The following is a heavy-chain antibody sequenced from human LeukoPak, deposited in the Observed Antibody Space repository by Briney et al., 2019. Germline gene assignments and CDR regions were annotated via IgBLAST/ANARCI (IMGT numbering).Heavy chain of an antibody. CDR2: ISGGGGST. V-gene: IGHV3-23*01. J-gene: IGHJ4*02. CDR1: GFTFTSYS. CDR3: ATEAFDY. Sequence: GGSLRLSCAASGFTFTSYSMNWVRQAPGKGLEWVSTISGGGGSTYYADSVKGRFTISRDNSKNTLYLQVNSLRAEDTAVYYCATEAFDYWGQGTLVTVSS.